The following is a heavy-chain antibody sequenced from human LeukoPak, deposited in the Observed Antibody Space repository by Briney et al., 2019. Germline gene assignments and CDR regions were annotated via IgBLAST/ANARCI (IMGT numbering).Heavy chain of an antibody. J-gene: IGHJ5*02. CDR3: ASGGASNSSRGGFDP. D-gene: IGHD6-13*01. CDR1: GGTFSSYA. V-gene: IGHV1-69*05. CDR2: IIPIFGTA. Sequence: SVKVSCKASGGTFSSYAISWVRQAPGQGLEWMGGIIPIFGTANYAQKFQGRVTITTDESTSTAYMELSSLRSEDTAVYYCASGGASNSSRGGFDPWGRGTLVTVSS.